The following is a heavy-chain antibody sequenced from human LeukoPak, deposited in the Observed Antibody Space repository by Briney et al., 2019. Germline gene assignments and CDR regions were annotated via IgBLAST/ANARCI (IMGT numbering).Heavy chain of an antibody. V-gene: IGHV3-53*01. Sequence: GGSLRLSCAASGFTVSSNYMSWVRQAPGKGLEWVLVIYSGGSTYYADSVKGRFTISRDNSKNTLYLQMNSLRAEDTAVYYCARGSYSSGWTDFDYWGQGTLVTVSS. CDR2: IYSGGST. CDR3: ARGSYSSGWTDFDY. CDR1: GFTVSSNY. J-gene: IGHJ4*02. D-gene: IGHD6-19*01.